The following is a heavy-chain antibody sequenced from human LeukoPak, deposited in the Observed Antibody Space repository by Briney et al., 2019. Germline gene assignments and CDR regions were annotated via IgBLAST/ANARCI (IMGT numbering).Heavy chain of an antibody. CDR2: ISARNGNT. CDR3: ARVNDIRSFDI. J-gene: IGHJ3*02. D-gene: IGHD2-8*01. Sequence: ASVKVSCKASGYTFTDYGFTWVRQAPGQGLEWMGWISARNGNTNYAQKLQGRVTMTTDTSTSTAYMERRSLSSDDTAVYYCARVNDIRSFDIWGQGTMVTVSS. V-gene: IGHV1-18*01. CDR1: GYTFTDYG.